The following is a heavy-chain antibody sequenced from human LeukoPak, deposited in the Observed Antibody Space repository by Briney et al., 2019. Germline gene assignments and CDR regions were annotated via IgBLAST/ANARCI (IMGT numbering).Heavy chain of an antibody. V-gene: IGHV4-59*01. CDR1: GGSISSYY. Sequence: PSETLPLTCTVSGGSISSYYWSWIRQPPGKGLEWIGYIYYSGSTNYNPSLKSRVTISVDTSKNQFSLKLSSVTAADTAVYYCASLFGGVIDYWGQGTLVTVSS. D-gene: IGHD3-16*01. CDR2: IYYSGST. CDR3: ASLFGGVIDY. J-gene: IGHJ4*02.